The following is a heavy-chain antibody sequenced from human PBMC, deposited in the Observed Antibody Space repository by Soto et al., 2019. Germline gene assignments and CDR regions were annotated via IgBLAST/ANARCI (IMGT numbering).Heavy chain of an antibody. CDR3: ARVIVVVPAAMAHWFDP. D-gene: IGHD2-2*01. J-gene: IGHJ5*02. CDR1: GYTFTSYG. CDR2: ISAYNGNT. Sequence: GASVKVSCKASGYTFTSYGISWVRQAPGQGLEWMGWISAYNGNTNYAQKLQGRVTMTTDTSTSTAYMELRSLRSDDTAVYYCARVIVVVPAAMAHWFDPWGQGILVTVSS. V-gene: IGHV1-18*01.